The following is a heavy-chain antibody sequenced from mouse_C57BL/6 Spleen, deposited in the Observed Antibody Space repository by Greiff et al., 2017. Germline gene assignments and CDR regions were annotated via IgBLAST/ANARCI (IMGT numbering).Heavy chain of an antibody. CDR2: IYPGDGDP. CDR1: GYAISSSW. CDR3: ARYAVVPYWYFDV. J-gene: IGHJ1*03. D-gene: IGHD1-1*01. Sequence: QVQLQQSGPELVKPGASVKISCKASGYAISSSWMNWVKQRPGKGLEWIGRIYPGDGDPNYNGKFKGKATLTADKSSSTTYMQLSSLTSEDSAVNFCARYAVVPYWYFDVWGTGTTVTVSS. V-gene: IGHV1-82*01.